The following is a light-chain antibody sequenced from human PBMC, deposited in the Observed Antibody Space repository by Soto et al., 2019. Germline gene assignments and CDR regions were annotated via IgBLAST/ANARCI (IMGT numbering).Light chain of an antibody. CDR3: CSYAGSRTLV. CDR2: EVS. Sequence: QSVLTQPASVSGAPGQSITISCTGTSSDVGSYNLVSWYQHHPGKAPKLMIYEVSKLPSGVSIRFSGSKSGNTASLTISGLQAEDEADYYCCSYAGSRTLVFGGGTKLTVL. V-gene: IGLV2-23*02. CDR1: SSDVGSYNL. J-gene: IGLJ2*01.